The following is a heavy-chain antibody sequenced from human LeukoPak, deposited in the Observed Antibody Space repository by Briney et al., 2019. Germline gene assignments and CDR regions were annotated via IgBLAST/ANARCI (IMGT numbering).Heavy chain of an antibody. Sequence: GGSLRLSCAASGFTFSDYYMSWIRQAPGKGLEWVSYISTSGRTIYYADSVQGRFTLSRDNAKNSLYLQMNSLRVEDTAVYYCARPPETYDSSWQFPHWGHGILVTVSS. CDR2: ISTSGRTI. CDR1: GFTFSDYY. D-gene: IGHD3-22*01. J-gene: IGHJ4*01. CDR3: ARPPETYDSSWQFPH. V-gene: IGHV3-11*04.